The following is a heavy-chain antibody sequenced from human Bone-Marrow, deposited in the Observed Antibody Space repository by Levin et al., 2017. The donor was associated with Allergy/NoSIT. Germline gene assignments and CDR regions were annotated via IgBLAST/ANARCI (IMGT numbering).Heavy chain of an antibody. J-gene: IGHJ4*02. CDR2: ITNDGRGQ. D-gene: IGHD1-7*01. Sequence: GESLKISCAASGFTFRNYGMHWIRQAPGKGLEWVAVITNDGRGQYYANSVKGRFSVSRDNSQSTLYLQMTSLRTEDTAVYYCANDWNYAGPGKYFDYWGQGTLVAVSS. CDR1: GFTFRNYG. CDR3: ANDWNYAGPGKYFDY. V-gene: IGHV3-30*18.